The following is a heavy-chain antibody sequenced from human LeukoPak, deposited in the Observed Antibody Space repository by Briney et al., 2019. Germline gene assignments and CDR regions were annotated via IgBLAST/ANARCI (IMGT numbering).Heavy chain of an antibody. J-gene: IGHJ6*03. CDR2: IYYSGST. V-gene: IGHV4-39*07. D-gene: IGHD3-22*01. Sequence: SETLSLTCTVSGGSISSYYWGWIRQPPGKGLEWIGSIYYSGSTYYNPSLKSRVTISVDTSKNQFSLKLSSVTAADTAVYYCARTMIPNYYYMDVWGKGTTVTVSS. CDR3: ARTMIPNYYYMDV. CDR1: GGSISSYY.